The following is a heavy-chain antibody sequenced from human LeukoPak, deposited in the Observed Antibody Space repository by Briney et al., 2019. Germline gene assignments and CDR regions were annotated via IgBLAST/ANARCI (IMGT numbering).Heavy chain of an antibody. CDR3: ARARGAQWLVDY. D-gene: IGHD6-19*01. CDR1: GFTFNSNW. J-gene: IGHJ4*02. V-gene: IGHV3-74*01. CDR2: ISNDGSNT. Sequence: QPGGSLRLSCATSGFTFNSNWMHWVRQAPGKGLVWVSLISNDGSNTNYADSVKGRFTISRDNAKNTVYLQMNSLSAEDTGVYYCARARGAQWLVDYWGQGTLVTVSS.